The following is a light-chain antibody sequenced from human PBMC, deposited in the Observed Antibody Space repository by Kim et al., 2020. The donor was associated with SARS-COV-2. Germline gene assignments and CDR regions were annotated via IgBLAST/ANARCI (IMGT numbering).Light chain of an antibody. CDR3: QQSHSTPRT. J-gene: IGKJ1*01. Sequence: DIQMTQSPSSLSASVGDRVTITCRASQSIRSYLNWYQQKPGKAPKFLIYAASNLQSGVPSRFSGSGSGTDFTLTITSLQPEDFATYYCQQSHSTPRTFGQGTKVDIK. CDR2: AAS. V-gene: IGKV1-39*01. CDR1: QSIRSY.